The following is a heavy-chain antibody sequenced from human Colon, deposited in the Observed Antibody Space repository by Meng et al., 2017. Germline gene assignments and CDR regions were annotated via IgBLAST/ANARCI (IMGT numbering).Heavy chain of an antibody. CDR3: AKGGYHAFGLDN. Sequence: QVQLQQWGAGLLKPSETLSLTCAVYDVSFSAYFWSWIRQPPGKGLEWIGEINHRGITTYNPSLKSRVSISVDTSKNQFSLKLTSVTAADTAIYYWAKGGYHAFGLDNWGQGILVTVSS. J-gene: IGHJ4*02. V-gene: IGHV4-34*01. CDR2: INHRGIT. CDR1: DVSFSAYF. D-gene: IGHD3-10*01.